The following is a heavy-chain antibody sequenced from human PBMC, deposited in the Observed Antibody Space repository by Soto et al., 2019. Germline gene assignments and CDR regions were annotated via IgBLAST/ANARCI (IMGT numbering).Heavy chain of an antibody. J-gene: IGHJ4*02. CDR3: ARDSGYDSSLDY. D-gene: IGHD5-12*01. Sequence: QVQLVQSGAEVKKPGSSVKVSCKASGGTFSSYTISWVRQAPGQGLEWMGRIIPILGIANYAQKFQGRVTIIADTSTSTAYMELSSLRSEDTTVYYYARDSGYDSSLDYWGQGTLVTVSS. CDR1: GGTFSSYT. V-gene: IGHV1-69*08. CDR2: IIPILGIA.